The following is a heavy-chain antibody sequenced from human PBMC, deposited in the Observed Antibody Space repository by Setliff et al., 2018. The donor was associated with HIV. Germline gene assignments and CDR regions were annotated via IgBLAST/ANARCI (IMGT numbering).Heavy chain of an antibody. V-gene: IGHV4-61*02. J-gene: IGHJ2*01. CDR3: ARDYSGNYYGYFDL. Sequence: SETLSLTCTVSGGSISSGSYYWSWIRQPAGKGLEWIGRIYTSGSTNYNPSLKSRVTISVDTSKNQFSLKLSSVTAADTAVYYCARDYSGNYYGYFDLWGRGTLVTVTS. D-gene: IGHD1-26*01. CDR2: IYTSGST. CDR1: GGSISSGSYY.